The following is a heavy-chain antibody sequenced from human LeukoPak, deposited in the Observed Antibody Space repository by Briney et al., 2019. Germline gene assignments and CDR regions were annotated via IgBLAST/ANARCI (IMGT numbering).Heavy chain of an antibody. CDR3: AGGAAVAGRSLFDP. Sequence: SVKVSCKASGGTFSSYAISWVRQAPGQGLEWMGGIIPIVGTANYAQKFQGRVTITADKSTSTAYMELSSLRSEDTAVYYCAGGAAVAGRSLFDPWGQGTLVTVSS. J-gene: IGHJ5*02. CDR1: GGTFSSYA. V-gene: IGHV1-69*06. D-gene: IGHD6-19*01. CDR2: IIPIVGTA.